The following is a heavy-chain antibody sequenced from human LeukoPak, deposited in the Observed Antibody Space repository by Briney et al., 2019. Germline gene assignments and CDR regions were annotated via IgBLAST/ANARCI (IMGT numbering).Heavy chain of an antibody. CDR2: IYYRGST. J-gene: IGHJ4*02. CDR3: ARASRTYYDILTGIDY. D-gene: IGHD3-9*01. V-gene: IGHV4-59*08. CDR1: GGSISSYY. Sequence: SETLSLTCTVSGGSISSYYWSWIRQPPGKGLEWIGYIYYRGSTNYNPSLKSRVTISVDTSKNQFSLKLSSVTAADTAVYYCARASRTYYDILTGIDYWGQGTLVTVSS.